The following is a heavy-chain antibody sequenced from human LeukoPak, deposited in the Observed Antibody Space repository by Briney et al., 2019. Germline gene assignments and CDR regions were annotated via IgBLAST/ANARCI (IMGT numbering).Heavy chain of an antibody. CDR1: GFTFSSYG. V-gene: IGHV3-30*18. CDR3: AKASAKYFDWSGGDY. CDR2: ISYDGSDK. J-gene: IGHJ4*02. Sequence: GGSLRLSCAASGFTFSSYGMHWVRQAPGKGLEWVAVISYDGSDKYYADSVKGRFTISRDNSKNTLYLQMNSLRAEDTAVYYCAKASAKYFDWSGGDYWGRGTLVTASS. D-gene: IGHD3-9*01.